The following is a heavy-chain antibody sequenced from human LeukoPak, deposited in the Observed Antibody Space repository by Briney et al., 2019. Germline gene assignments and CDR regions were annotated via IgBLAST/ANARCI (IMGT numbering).Heavy chain of an antibody. CDR2: INHSGST. CDR1: AGSFSGYY. J-gene: IGHJ4*02. V-gene: IGHV4-34*01. CDR3: ARQRGYEFDY. Sequence: SETLSLTCAVYAGSFSGYYWSWIRQPPGKRLEWIGEINHSGSTNYNPSLKSRVTISVDTSKNQFSLKLSSVTAADTAVYYCARQRGYEFDYWGQGTLVTVSS. D-gene: IGHD5-12*01.